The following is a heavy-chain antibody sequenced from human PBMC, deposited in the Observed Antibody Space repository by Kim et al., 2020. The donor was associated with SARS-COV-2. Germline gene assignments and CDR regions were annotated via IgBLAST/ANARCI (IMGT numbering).Heavy chain of an antibody. D-gene: IGHD6-19*01. J-gene: IGHJ4*02. Sequence: SETLSLTCTVSGGSISSSSYYWGWIRQPPGKGLEWIGSIYYSGSTYYNPSLKSRVTISVDTSKNQFSLKLSSVTAADTAVYYCARQLRQWLPSVPFDYWGQGTLVTVSS. CDR1: GGSISSSSYY. CDR3: ARQLRQWLPSVPFDY. CDR2: IYYSGST. V-gene: IGHV4-39*01.